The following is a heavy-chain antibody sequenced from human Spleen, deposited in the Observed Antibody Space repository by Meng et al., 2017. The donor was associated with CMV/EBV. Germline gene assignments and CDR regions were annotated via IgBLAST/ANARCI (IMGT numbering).Heavy chain of an antibody. J-gene: IGHJ5*02. D-gene: IGHD4-17*01. CDR2: ITSSGGRT. Sequence: ASGFAFSTYAMTWVRRAPGKGLEWVSTITSSGGRTNYADSVKGRFTISRDNSKNTLYMQMNSLRAEDTAVYYCTKGEYGDYLDWFDPWGQGILVTVSS. CDR1: GFAFSTYA. V-gene: IGHV3-23*01. CDR3: TKGEYGDYLDWFDP.